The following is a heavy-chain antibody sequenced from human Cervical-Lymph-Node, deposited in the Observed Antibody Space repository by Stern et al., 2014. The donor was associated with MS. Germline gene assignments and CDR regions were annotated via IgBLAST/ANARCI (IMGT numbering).Heavy chain of an antibody. CDR1: GYTFSNFW. CDR2: IYPADSDT. J-gene: IGHJ3*01. Sequence: VQLVQPGAEVKKPGESLKISCRTSGYTFSNFWIGWVRQMPGKGLEWMGVIYPADSDTTYSPSFQGQVTISADESISTAYLQWRSLKASDTAMYYCVRRRDSAGYDTFDLWGQGTMLIVSS. CDR3: VRRRDSAGYDTFDL. V-gene: IGHV5-51*01. D-gene: IGHD3-22*01.